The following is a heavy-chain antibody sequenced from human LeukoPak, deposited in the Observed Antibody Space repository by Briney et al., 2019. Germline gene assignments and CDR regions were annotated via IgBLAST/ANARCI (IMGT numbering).Heavy chain of an antibody. CDR3: VRASQWLAFDY. CDR1: GFTVRSIH. J-gene: IGHJ4*02. V-gene: IGHV3-66*01. D-gene: IGHD6-19*01. CDR2: IYNGDNT. Sequence: GGSLRLSCAVSGFTVRSIHMAWVRQAPGKGLEWVSVIYNGDNTNYADSVRGRFTISRGNSKNTLYLQMNSLRAEDTAVYYCVRASQWLAFDYWGQGTLVTVSS.